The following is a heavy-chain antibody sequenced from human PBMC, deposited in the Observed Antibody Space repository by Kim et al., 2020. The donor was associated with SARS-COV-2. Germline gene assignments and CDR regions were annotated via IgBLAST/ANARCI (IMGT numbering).Heavy chain of an antibody. V-gene: IGHV3-23*01. CDR3: AKVVGATPYFDY. Sequence: YYADSVKGRFTISRDKSKNTLYLQMNSLRAEDTAVYYCAKVVGATPYFDYWGQGTLVTVSS. D-gene: IGHD1-26*01. J-gene: IGHJ4*02.